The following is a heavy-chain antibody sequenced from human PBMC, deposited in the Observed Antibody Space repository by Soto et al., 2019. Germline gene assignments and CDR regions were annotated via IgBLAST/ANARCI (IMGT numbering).Heavy chain of an antibody. CDR1: GFTFSSYA. J-gene: IGHJ4*02. V-gene: IGHV3-23*04. CDR3: AKDDSDILTGYRLFDY. CDR2: ISGSGDST. Sequence: EVQLVESGGGLVQPGGSLRLSCAASGFTFSSYAMSWVRQAPGKGLEWVSGISGSGDSTYYADSVKGRFTISRDNSENTLYLQMNSLRVEDTAVYYCAKDDSDILTGYRLFDYWGQGTLVTVSS. D-gene: IGHD3-9*01.